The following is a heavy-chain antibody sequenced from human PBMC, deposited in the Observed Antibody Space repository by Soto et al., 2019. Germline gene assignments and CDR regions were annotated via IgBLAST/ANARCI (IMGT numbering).Heavy chain of an antibody. CDR3: ARDRAGVAAAGHFDY. V-gene: IGHV4-31*03. D-gene: IGHD6-13*01. Sequence: SETLSLTCTVSGGSIISGGYYWIWIRQHPEKGLEWIGYIYYSGSTYYNPSLKSRVTISVDTSKNQFSLKLSSVTAADTAVYYCARDRAGVAAAGHFDYWGQGTLVTVSS. J-gene: IGHJ4*02. CDR1: GGSIISGGYY. CDR2: IYYSGST.